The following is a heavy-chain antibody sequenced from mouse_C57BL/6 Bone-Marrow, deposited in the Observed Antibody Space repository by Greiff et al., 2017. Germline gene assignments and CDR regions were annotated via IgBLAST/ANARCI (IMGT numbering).Heavy chain of an antibody. CDR1: GFNIKDDY. Sequence: EVKLQQSGAELVRPGASVKLSCTASGFNIKDDYMHWVKQRPEQGLEWIGWLDPENGDTEYASKFQGKATITADTSSNTAYLQLSSLTSEDTAVYYCTTDSSGYGYWGQGTTLTVSS. CDR3: TTDSSGYGY. J-gene: IGHJ2*01. D-gene: IGHD3-2*02. CDR2: LDPENGDT. V-gene: IGHV14-4*01.